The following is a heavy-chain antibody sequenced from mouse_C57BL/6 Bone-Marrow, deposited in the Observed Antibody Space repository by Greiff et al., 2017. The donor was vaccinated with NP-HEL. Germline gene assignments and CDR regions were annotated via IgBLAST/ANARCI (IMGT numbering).Heavy chain of an antibody. J-gene: IGHJ2*01. CDR2: IDPENGDT. CDR3: TTGGLLRLYFDY. Sequence: EVQLQQSGAELVRPGASVKLSCTASGFNIKDDYMHWVKQRPEQGLEWIGWIDPENGDTEYASKFQGKATITADTSSNTAYLQLSSLTSEDTAVYYCTTGGLLRLYFDYWGQGTTLTVSS. V-gene: IGHV14-4*01. CDR1: GFNIKDDY. D-gene: IGHD1-1*01.